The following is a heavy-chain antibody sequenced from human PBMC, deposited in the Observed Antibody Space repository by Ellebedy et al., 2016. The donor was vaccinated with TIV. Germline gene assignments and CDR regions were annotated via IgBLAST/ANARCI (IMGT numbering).Heavy chain of an antibody. CDR1: GGSISSSSYY. CDR3: ARHESEPGIAAVGGWFDP. CDR2: IYYSGNT. D-gene: IGHD6-13*01. V-gene: IGHV4-39*01. J-gene: IGHJ5*02. Sequence: MPSETLSLTCTVSGGSISSSSYYWGWIRQPPGKGLEWIGSIYYSGNTYYNPSLKSRVTISVDTSKNQFSLKLSSVTAADTAVYYCARHESEPGIAAVGGWFDPWGQGTLVTVSS.